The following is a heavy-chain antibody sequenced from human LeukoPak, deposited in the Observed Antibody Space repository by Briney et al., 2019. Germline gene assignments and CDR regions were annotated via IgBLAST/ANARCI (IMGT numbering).Heavy chain of an antibody. J-gene: IGHJ4*02. CDR2: IYYSGST. D-gene: IGHD7-27*01. CDR1: GGSISRGGYY. Sequence: ASETLSLTCTVSGGSISRGGYYWSWLRQHPGKGLEWIGYIYYSGSTYYNPSLKSRVTISVDTSKNQFSLKLSSVTAADTAVYYCAREGNWGSFDYWGQGTLVTVSS. CDR3: AREGNWGSFDY. V-gene: IGHV4-31*03.